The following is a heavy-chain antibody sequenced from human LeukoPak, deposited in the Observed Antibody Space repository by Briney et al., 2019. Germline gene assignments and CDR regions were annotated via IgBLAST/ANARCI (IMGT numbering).Heavy chain of an antibody. D-gene: IGHD1-26*01. CDR3: ATDSGSYPFGY. V-gene: IGHV1-2*02. Sequence: ASVKVSCKTSGYTFTDYYMHWVRQAPGQGLEWMGWINPNSGGTNYAQKFQGRVTMTRDTSVSTAYLELSRLRSDDTAVYYCATDSGSYPFGYWGQGTLVTVSS. J-gene: IGHJ4*02. CDR1: GYTFTDYY. CDR2: INPNSGGT.